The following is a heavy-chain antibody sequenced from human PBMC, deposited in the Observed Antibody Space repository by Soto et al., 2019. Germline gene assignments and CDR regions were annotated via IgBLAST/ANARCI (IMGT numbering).Heavy chain of an antibody. CDR1: GYTFSSYG. CDR3: AREGYYSGSGTYSPPRYYGMDV. CDR2: ISDYNGNT. J-gene: IGHJ6*02. V-gene: IGHV1-18*01. Sequence: QVQLVQSGAEVKRAGASVKVSCKASGYTFSSYGLSWVRQAPGQGLEWMGWISDYNGNTHYAQKFQGRVIMTTDTSRRTAYMELRSLRSAETAVYFCAREGYYSGSGTYSPPRYYGMDVWGQGTTVTVSS. D-gene: IGHD3-10*01.